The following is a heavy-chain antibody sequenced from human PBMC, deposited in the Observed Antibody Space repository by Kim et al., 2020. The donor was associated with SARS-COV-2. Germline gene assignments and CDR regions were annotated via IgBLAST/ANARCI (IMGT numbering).Heavy chain of an antibody. V-gene: IGHV4-39*01. D-gene: IGHD2-2*02. CDR2: IYYSGST. Sequence: SETLSLTCTVSGGSISSSSYYWGWIRQPPGKGLEWIGSIYYSGSTYYNPSLKSRVTISVDTSKNQFSLKLSSVTAADTAVYYCARNIVVVPAAIFWFDPWGQGTLVTVSS. CDR3: ARNIVVVPAAIFWFDP. J-gene: IGHJ5*02. CDR1: GGSISSSSYY.